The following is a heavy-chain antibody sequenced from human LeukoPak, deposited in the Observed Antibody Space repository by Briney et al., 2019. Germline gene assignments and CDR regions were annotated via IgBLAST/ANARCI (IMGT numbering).Heavy chain of an antibody. D-gene: IGHD1-26*01. CDR2: IYHSGST. V-gene: IGHV4-30-2*01. Sequence: SETLSLTCAVSGGPISSGGYSWSWIRQPPGKGLEWIGYIYHSGSTYYNPSLKSRVTISVDRSKNQFSLKLSSVTAADTAVYYCARSKVGATLVGYFDYWGQGTLVTVSS. CDR3: ARSKVGATLVGYFDY. CDR1: GGPISSGGYS. J-gene: IGHJ4*02.